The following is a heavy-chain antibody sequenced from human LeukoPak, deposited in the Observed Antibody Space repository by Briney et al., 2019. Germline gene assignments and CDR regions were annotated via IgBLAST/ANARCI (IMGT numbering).Heavy chain of an antibody. CDR2: ISTYDAKT. D-gene: IGHD1-14*01. Sequence: ASVKVSCKASGYTFVRYGVNWVRQAPGQGLEWMGWISTYDAKTHYAERLQDRFTMTRDISESTVYMELRSLTSDDTAVYYCARDNRSPGPVFADYWGQGTLVTVSS. J-gene: IGHJ4*02. V-gene: IGHV1-18*01. CDR1: GYTFVRYG. CDR3: ARDNRSPGPVFADY.